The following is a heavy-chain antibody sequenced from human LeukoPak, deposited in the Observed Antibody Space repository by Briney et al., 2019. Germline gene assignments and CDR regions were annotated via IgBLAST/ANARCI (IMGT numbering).Heavy chain of an antibody. J-gene: IGHJ4*02. Sequence: RGSLRLSCAASGFTVGNNYMSWVRQAPGKGLEWVSLIYSGGSTFYADSVKGRFTISRDNSKNTLYLQMNSLRAEDTAVYYCAKVAAAGTEYFDYWGQGTLVTVSS. D-gene: IGHD6-13*01. CDR2: IYSGGST. CDR3: AKVAAAGTEYFDY. V-gene: IGHV3-53*01. CDR1: GFTVGNNY.